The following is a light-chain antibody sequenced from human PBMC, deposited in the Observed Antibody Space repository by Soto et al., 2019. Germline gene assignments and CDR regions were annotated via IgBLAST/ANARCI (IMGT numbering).Light chain of an antibody. V-gene: IGKV3-11*01. CDR1: QSVSSD. CDR2: DAS. J-gene: IGKJ1*01. Sequence: EIVLTQSPATLSLSPGERATFSCRASQSVSSDLVWYQQKPGQAPRLLIYDASNRATGIPARFSGSGSGTDFTLTISSLEPEDFAVYYCQHFVNSLTWTFGQGTKVDIK. CDR3: QHFVNSLTWT.